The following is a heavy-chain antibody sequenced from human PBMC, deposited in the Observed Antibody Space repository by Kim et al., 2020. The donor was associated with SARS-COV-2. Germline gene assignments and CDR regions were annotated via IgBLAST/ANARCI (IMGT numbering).Heavy chain of an antibody. V-gene: IGHV5-51*01. CDR1: GYSFTSYW. CDR2: IYPGDSDT. Sequence: GESLKISCKGSGYSFTSYWIGWVRQMPGKGLEWMGIIYPGDSDTRYSPSFQGQVTISADKSISTAYLQWSSLKASDTAMYYCARGLGDGIWLSLPMDVWGQGTTVTVSS. J-gene: IGHJ6*02. D-gene: IGHD3-22*01. CDR3: ARGLGDGIWLSLPMDV.